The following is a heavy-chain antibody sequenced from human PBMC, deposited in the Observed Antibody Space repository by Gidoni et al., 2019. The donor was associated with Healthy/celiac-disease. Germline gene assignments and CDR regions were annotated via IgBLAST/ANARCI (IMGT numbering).Heavy chain of an antibody. CDR1: GFTFSSYG. CDR3: AKDRRRDGYNYYFDY. V-gene: IGHV3-30*18. J-gene: IGHJ4*02. CDR2: ISYDGSNK. D-gene: IGHD5-12*01. Sequence: QVQLVESGGGVVQPGRSLRLSCAASGFTFSSYGMHWVRQAPGKGLEWVAVISYDGSNKYYADSVKGRFTISRDNSKNTLYLQMNSLRAEDTAVYYCAKDRRRDGYNYYFDYWGQGTLVTVSS.